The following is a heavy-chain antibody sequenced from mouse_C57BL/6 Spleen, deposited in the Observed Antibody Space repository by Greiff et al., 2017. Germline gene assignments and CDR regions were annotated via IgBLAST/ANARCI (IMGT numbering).Heavy chain of an antibody. V-gene: IGHV5-4*01. CDR2: ISDGGSYT. D-gene: IGHD2-5*01. J-gene: IGHJ3*01. CDR1: GFTFSSYA. CDR3: ARDGIYYSNLAWFAY. Sequence: DVMLVESGGGLVKPGGSLKLSCAASGFTFSSYAMSWVRQTPEKRLEWVATISDGGSYTYYPDNVKGRFTISRDNAKNNLYLQMSHLKSEDTAMYYCARDGIYYSNLAWFAYWGQGTLVTVSA.